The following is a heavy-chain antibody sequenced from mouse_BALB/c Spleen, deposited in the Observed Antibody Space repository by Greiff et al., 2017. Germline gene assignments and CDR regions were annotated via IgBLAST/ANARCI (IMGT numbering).Heavy chain of an antibody. V-gene: IGHV1-69*01. CDR2: IDTSDSYT. CDR3: AIYYDPFAY. Sequence: QVQLQQPGAELVMPGASVKMSCKASGYTFTDYWMHWVKQRPGQGLEWIGAIDTSDSYTSYNQKFKGKATLTVDESSSTAYMQLSSLTSEDSAVYYCAIYYDPFAYWGQGTLVTVSA. J-gene: IGHJ3*01. D-gene: IGHD2-4*01. CDR1: GYTFTDYW.